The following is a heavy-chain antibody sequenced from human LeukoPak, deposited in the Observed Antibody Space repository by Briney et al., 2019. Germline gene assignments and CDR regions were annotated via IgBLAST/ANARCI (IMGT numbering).Heavy chain of an antibody. V-gene: IGHV1-24*01. CDR3: ATAYMVRGVIYYYYGMDV. J-gene: IGHJ6*02. Sequence: AASVKVSCKVSGYTLTELSMHWVRQAPGKGLEWMGGFDPEDGETIYAQKFQGRVTMTEDTSTDTAYMELSSLRSEDTAVYYCATAYMVRGVIYYYYGMDVWGQGTTVTVSS. CDR1: GYTLTELS. CDR2: FDPEDGET. D-gene: IGHD3-10*01.